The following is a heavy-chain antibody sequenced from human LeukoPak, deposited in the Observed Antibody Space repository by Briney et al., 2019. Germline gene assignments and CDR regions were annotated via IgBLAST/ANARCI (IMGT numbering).Heavy chain of an antibody. J-gene: IGHJ5*02. CDR3: VGSGYSVPNWFDP. CDR2: ISGSGGST. CDR1: GFIFSSYW. Sequence: GGSLRLSCAASGFIFSSYWMSWVRQAPGKGLEWVSAISGSGGSTYYADSVKGRFTISRDNSKNTLYLQMNSLRAEDTAVYYCVGSGYSVPNWFDPWGQGTLVTVSS. V-gene: IGHV3-23*01. D-gene: IGHD3-3*01.